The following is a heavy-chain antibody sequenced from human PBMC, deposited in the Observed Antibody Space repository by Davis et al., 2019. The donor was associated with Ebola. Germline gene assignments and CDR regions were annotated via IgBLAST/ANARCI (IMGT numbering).Heavy chain of an antibody. CDR2: IYYSGST. CDR1: GGSISSYY. J-gene: IGHJ4*02. V-gene: IGHV4-59*01. Sequence: SETLSLTCTVSGGSISSYYWSWIRQPPGKGLEWIGYIYYSGSTNYNPSLKSRVTISVDTSKNQFSLKLSSVTAADTAVYYCARGFPIANWGSDYWGQGTLVTVSS. CDR3: ARGFPIANWGSDY. D-gene: IGHD7-27*01.